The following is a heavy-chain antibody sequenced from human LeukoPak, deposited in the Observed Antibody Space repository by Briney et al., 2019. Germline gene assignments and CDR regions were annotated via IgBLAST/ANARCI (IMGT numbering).Heavy chain of an antibody. CDR1: GYTFTSYG. J-gene: IGHJ4*02. D-gene: IGHD1-1*01. V-gene: IGHV1-18*01. CDR2: ISANNGNT. CDR3: ARGTYNDY. Sequence: ASVKVSCKASGYTFTSYGITWVRQAPGQGLEWMGWISANNGNTNYAQKLEGGVTVTTDTSTSTAYIEVRSLRCDDTAVYYCARGTYNDYWGQGTLVTVSS.